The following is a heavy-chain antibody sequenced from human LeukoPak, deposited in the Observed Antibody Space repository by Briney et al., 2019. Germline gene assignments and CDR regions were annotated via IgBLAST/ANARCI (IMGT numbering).Heavy chain of an antibody. CDR2: INHSGST. J-gene: IGHJ4*02. V-gene: IGHV4-34*01. Sequence: PSETLSLTCAVYGGSFSGYYWSWIRQPPGKGLEWIGEINHSGSTNYNPSLKSRVTISVDTSKNQFSLKLSSLTAADTAVYYCATDESGAIDYWGQGTLVTVSS. CDR3: ATDESGAIDY. CDR1: GGSFSGYY.